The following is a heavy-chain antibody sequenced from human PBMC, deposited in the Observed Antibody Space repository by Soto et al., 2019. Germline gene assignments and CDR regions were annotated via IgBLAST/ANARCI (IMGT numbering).Heavy chain of an antibody. Sequence: GASVKVSCKASGGTFADFIMNWVRQTPGQGLEWMGGIVPMFGTPTYAEKFKGRVTISATGSTSTAYMELTSLRSEDTAVYYCARNGTYSSSLSQYSGMDVWGQGTTVTVYS. CDR2: IVPMFGTP. J-gene: IGHJ6*02. CDR3: ARNGTYSSSLSQYSGMDV. CDR1: GGTFADFI. V-gene: IGHV1-69*13. D-gene: IGHD6-6*01.